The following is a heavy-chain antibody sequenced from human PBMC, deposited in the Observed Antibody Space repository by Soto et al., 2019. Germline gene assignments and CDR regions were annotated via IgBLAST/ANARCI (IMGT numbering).Heavy chain of an antibody. V-gene: IGHV1-2*04. J-gene: IGHJ3*02. CDR2: INPNSGGT. Sequence: ASVKVPCKASGYTFTGYYMHWVRQAPGQGLEWMGWINPNSGGTNYAQKFQGWVTMTRDTSISTAYMELSRLRSDDTAVYYCARPLMVRGVLDAFDIWGQGTMVTVSS. CDR1: GYTFTGYY. D-gene: IGHD3-10*01. CDR3: ARPLMVRGVLDAFDI.